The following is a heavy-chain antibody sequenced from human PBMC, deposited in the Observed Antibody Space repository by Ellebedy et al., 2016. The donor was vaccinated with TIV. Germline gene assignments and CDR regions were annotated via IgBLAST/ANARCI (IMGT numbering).Heavy chain of an antibody. V-gene: IGHV3-21*01. CDR3: ARKGRYFDCFEDYHYGMDV. D-gene: IGHD3-9*01. J-gene: IGHJ6*02. Sequence: PGGSLRLSCAASGFTLSSYSMNWVRQAPGKGLEWVSSISSTSTYIYYADSVKGRFTISRDKAKNSLYLQMNSLRAEDTAVYHCARKGRYFDCFEDYHYGMDVWGQGTTVTVSS. CDR1: GFTLSSYS. CDR2: ISSTSTYI.